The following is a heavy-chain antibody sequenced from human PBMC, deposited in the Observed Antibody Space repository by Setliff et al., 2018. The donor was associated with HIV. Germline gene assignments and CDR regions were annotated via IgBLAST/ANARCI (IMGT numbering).Heavy chain of an antibody. CDR3: ASSDGSGSYPFDY. Sequence: PGGPLRLSCAASGFTFNSYSMNWVRQAPGKGLEWVSSISSSSSYIYYADSVKGRFTISRDNAKNSLYLQMNSLRAEDTGIYYCASSDGSGSYPFDYWGQGTLVTVSS. D-gene: IGHD1-26*01. J-gene: IGHJ4*02. V-gene: IGHV3-21*01. CDR1: GFTFNSYS. CDR2: ISSSSSYI.